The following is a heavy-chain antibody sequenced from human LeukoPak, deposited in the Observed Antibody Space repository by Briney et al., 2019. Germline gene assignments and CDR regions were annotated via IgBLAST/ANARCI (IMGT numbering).Heavy chain of an antibody. CDR1: GYTLTELS. V-gene: IGHV1-24*01. D-gene: IGHD6-19*01. CDR2: FDPEDGET. Sequence: ASVKVSCTVSGYTLTELSMHWVRQAPGKGLEWMGGFDPEDGETIYAQKFQGRVTMTEDTSTDTAYMELSSLRSDDTAVYYCAREAAEAGTKYFQHWGQGTLVTVSS. J-gene: IGHJ1*01. CDR3: AREAAEAGTKYFQH.